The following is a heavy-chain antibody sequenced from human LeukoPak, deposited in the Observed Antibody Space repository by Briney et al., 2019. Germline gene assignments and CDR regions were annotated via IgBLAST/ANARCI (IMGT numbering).Heavy chain of an antibody. CDR1: GGSISSSSYY. CDR2: IYYSGST. D-gene: IGHD1-26*01. J-gene: IGHJ5*02. CDR3: ARSGVVGATWFDP. V-gene: IGHV4-39*07. Sequence: SETLSLICTVSGGSISSSSYYWGWLRQPPGTGLEWIGSIYYSGSTYYNPSLKSRLTISVDTSKNQFSLKLSPVTAADTAVYYCARSGVVGATWFDPWGQGTLVTVSS.